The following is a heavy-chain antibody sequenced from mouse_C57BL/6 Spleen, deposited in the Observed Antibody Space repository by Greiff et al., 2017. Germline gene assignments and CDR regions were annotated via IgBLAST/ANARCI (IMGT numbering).Heavy chain of an antibody. CDR2: ISDGGSYT. Sequence: EVKLQESGGGLVKPGGSLKLSCAASGFTFSSYAMSWVRQTPEKRLEWVATISDGGSYTYYPDNVKGRFTISRDNAKNNLYLQMSHLKSEDTAMYYCARDAYYSNYEDYAMDYWGQGTSVTVSS. CDR3: ARDAYYSNYEDYAMDY. CDR1: GFTFSSYA. V-gene: IGHV5-4*01. J-gene: IGHJ4*01. D-gene: IGHD2-5*01.